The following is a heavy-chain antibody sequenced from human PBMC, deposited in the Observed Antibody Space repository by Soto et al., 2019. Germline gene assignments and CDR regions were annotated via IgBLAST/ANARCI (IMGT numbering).Heavy chain of an antibody. Sequence: ASVKVSCKASGYTFTSYGISWVRQAPGQGLEWMGWISAYNGNTNYAQKLQGRVTMTTDTSTSTAYMELRSLRSDDTAVHYCARAGIAAAGTDGVAFDYWGQGTLVTVSS. CDR2: ISAYNGNT. CDR1: GYTFTSYG. D-gene: IGHD6-13*01. V-gene: IGHV1-18*01. CDR3: ARAGIAAAGTDGVAFDY. J-gene: IGHJ4*02.